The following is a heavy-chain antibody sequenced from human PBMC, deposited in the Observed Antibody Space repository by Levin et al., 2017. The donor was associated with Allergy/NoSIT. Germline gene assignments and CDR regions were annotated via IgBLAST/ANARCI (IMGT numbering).Heavy chain of an antibody. CDR2: VYYSGST. Sequence: SQTLSLTCTVSGGSISGSYWSWIRQPPGKGLEWIGYVYYSGSTSYNPSLKSRVTISVDTSKKQFSLKLTSVTAADTAVYYCARFGVDNWFDPWGQGTLVTVSS. CDR3: ARFGVDNWFDP. J-gene: IGHJ5*02. V-gene: IGHV4-59*01. D-gene: IGHD3-3*01. CDR1: GGSISGSY.